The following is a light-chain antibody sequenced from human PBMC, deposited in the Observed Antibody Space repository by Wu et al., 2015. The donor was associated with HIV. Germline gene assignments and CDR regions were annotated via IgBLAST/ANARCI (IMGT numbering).Light chain of an antibody. Sequence: EIVMTQSPATLSVSPGERATLSCRASQSVSSNLAWYQQKPGQAPRLLIYGTSTRATGIPARFSGSGSETDFTLTISSLQSEDFAIYYCQQYNNWPPWTFGQGTKVEIK. J-gene: IGKJ1*01. V-gene: IGKV3-15*01. CDR2: GTS. CDR1: QSVSSN. CDR3: QQYNNWPPWT.